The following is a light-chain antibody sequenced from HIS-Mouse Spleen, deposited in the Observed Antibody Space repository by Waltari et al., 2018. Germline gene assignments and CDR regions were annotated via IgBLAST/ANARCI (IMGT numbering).Light chain of an antibody. CDR1: SLRSDY. CDR3: NSRDSSGNHWV. J-gene: IGLJ3*02. V-gene: IGLV3-19*01. Sequence: SSELTQDPAVSVALGQTVRITFQGDSLRSDYASWYQQKPGQAPVLVIYGKNNRPSGIPDRFSGSSSGNTASLTITGAQAEDEADYYCNSRDSSGNHWVFGGGTKLTVL. CDR2: GKN.